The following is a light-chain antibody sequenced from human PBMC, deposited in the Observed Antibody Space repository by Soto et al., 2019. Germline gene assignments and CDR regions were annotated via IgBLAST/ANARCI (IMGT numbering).Light chain of an antibody. Sequence: QSALTQPASVSGSPGQSITISCTGTSSDVGSYNLVSWYQQHPGKDPKLMIYEVSKRPSGVSNRFSGSKSGNTASLTISGLQAEDEADYYCCSYAGTSYVFGTGTKLTVL. CDR2: EVS. V-gene: IGLV2-23*02. CDR3: CSYAGTSYV. CDR1: SSDVGSYNL. J-gene: IGLJ1*01.